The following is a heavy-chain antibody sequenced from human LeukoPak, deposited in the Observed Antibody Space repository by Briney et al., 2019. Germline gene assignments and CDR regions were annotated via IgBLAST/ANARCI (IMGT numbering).Heavy chain of an antibody. D-gene: IGHD3-22*01. Sequence: SETLSLTCAVYGGSFGGYYWRWIRQPPGKGLEWIGEINHSGSTNYNPSLKSRVTISVDTSKNQFSLKLSSVTAADTAVYYCARGYYDSSGYSYDAFDIWGQGTMVTVSS. J-gene: IGHJ3*02. CDR1: GGSFGGYY. CDR3: ARGYYDSSGYSYDAFDI. CDR2: INHSGST. V-gene: IGHV4-34*01.